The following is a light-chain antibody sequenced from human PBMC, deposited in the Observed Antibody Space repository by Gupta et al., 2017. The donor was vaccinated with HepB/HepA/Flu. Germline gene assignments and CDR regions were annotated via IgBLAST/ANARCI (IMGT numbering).Light chain of an antibody. J-gene: IGLJ1*01. CDR2: DVI. V-gene: IGLV2-11*01. CDR1: SSDVGNYNY. CDR3: CSYAGRYTYV. Sequence: QSALTQPRSVSGSPGQSVTISRTGTSSDVGNYNYVSWYQQHPGKAPKLMIYDVIKRPSGVPDRFSGSKSGNTASLTISELQAEDEADYHCCSYAGRYTYVFGNGTKVTVL.